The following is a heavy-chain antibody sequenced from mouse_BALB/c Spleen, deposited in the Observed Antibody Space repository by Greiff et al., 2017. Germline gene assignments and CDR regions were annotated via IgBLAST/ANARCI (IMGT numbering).Heavy chain of an antibody. CDR3: ARGSTVVAKDYAMDY. J-gene: IGHJ4*01. V-gene: IGHV1-39*01. CDR2: INPYYGST. D-gene: IGHD1-1*01. Sequence: VQLQQTGPELVKPGASVKISCKASGYSFTDYIMLWVKQSHGKSLEWIGNINPYYGSTSYNLKFKGKATLTVDKSSSTAYMQLNSLTSEDSAVYYCARGSTVVAKDYAMDYWGQGTSVTVSS. CDR1: GYSFTDYI.